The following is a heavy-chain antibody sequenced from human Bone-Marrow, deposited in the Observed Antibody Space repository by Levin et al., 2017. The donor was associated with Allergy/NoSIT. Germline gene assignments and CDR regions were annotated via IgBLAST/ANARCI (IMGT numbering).Heavy chain of an antibody. Sequence: GESLKISCAASGFSFSSYWMTWVRQAPGKGLEWVANIKQDGSEIYSVDSVKGRFTISRDNAKNSLYLQMNSLRAEDTAVYFCTATSVAVAGYYWGQGTLVIVSS. CDR3: TATSVAVAGYY. J-gene: IGHJ4*02. D-gene: IGHD6-19*01. V-gene: IGHV3-7*01. CDR1: GFSFSSYW. CDR2: IKQDGSEI.